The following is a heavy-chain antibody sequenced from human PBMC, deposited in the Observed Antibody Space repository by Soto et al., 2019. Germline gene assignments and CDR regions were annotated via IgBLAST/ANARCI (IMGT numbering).Heavy chain of an antibody. CDR1: GFTFSSYS. CDR3: ASRGARIVVVPAASDAFDI. V-gene: IGHV3-48*01. CDR2: ISSSSSTI. J-gene: IGHJ3*02. Sequence: GGSLRLSCAASGFTFSSYSMNWVRQAPGKGLEWVSYISSSSSTIYYADSVKGRFTISRDNAKNSLYLQMNSLRAEDTAVYYCASRGARIVVVPAASDAFDIWGQGTTVTVSS. D-gene: IGHD2-2*01.